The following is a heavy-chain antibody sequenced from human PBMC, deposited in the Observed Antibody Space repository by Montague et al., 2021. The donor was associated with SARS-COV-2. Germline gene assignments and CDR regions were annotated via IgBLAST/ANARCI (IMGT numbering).Heavy chain of an antibody. CDR3: AKDTLRTTVAFFDL. V-gene: IGHV3-23*01. J-gene: IGHJ5*02. CDR1: GFRFSNYA. CDR2: INGGGDSK. Sequence: SLRLSCAASGFRFSNYAMNWVRQAPGKGLEWVSGINGGGDSKFYTGSVKGRFTISRDNPKNTVYLQMNSLRAEDTAVYFCAKDTLRTTVAFFDLGGQGTPVTVSS. D-gene: IGHD6-19*01.